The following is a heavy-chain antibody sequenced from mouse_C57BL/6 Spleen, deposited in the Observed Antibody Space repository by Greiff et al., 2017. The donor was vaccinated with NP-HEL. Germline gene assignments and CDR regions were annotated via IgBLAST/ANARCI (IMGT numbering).Heavy chain of an antibody. CDR2: INPSTGGT. Sequence: VHVKQSGPELVKPGASVKISCKASGYSFTGYYMNWVKQSPEKSLEWIGEINPSTGGTTYNQKFKAKATLTVDKSSSTAYMQLKSLTSEDSAVYYCARKPYYSNRYGAMDYWGQGTSVTVSS. D-gene: IGHD2-5*01. J-gene: IGHJ4*01. CDR3: ARKPYYSNRYGAMDY. V-gene: IGHV1-42*01. CDR1: GYSFTGYY.